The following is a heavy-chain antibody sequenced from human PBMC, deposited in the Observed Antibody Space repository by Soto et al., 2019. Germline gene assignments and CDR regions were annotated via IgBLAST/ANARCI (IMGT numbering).Heavy chain of an antibody. CDR1: GFTFSSYG. Sequence: GGSLRLSCAASGFTFSSYGMHWVRQAPGKGLEWVAVIWYDGSNKYYADSVKGRFTISRDNAKNSLYLQMNSLRAEDTAVYYCARSGGDYDFYYFDYWGQGTLVTVSS. D-gene: IGHD2-21*02. V-gene: IGHV3-33*01. J-gene: IGHJ4*02. CDR2: IWYDGSNK. CDR3: ARSGGDYDFYYFDY.